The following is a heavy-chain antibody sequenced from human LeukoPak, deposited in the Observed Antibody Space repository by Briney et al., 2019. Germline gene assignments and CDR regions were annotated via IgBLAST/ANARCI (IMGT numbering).Heavy chain of an antibody. V-gene: IGHV1-2*02. Sequence: GASVKVSCKASGYTFTGYYMHWVRQAPGQGLEWMGWINPNSGGTNYAQKLQGRVTMTTDTSTSTAYMELRSLRSDDTAVYYCARGEEQLALYYYYGMDVWGQGTTVTVSS. J-gene: IGHJ6*02. CDR1: GYTFTGYY. CDR2: INPNSGGT. D-gene: IGHD6-13*01. CDR3: ARGEEQLALYYYYGMDV.